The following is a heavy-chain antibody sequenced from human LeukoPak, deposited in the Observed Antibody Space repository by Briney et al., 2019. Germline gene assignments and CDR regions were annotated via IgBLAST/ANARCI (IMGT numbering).Heavy chain of an antibody. J-gene: IGHJ4*02. CDR2: IKEDGSEK. CDR3: ARRAVATTNDY. Sequence: PGGSLRLSCAASGFTFSTYWMTWVRQAPGKGLEWVANIKEDGSEKYYVDSVRGRFTTSRDNAKNSLYLQMNSLRAEDTAVYYCARRAVATTNDYWGQGTLVTVSS. V-gene: IGHV3-7*04. CDR1: GFTFSTYW. D-gene: IGHD5-12*01.